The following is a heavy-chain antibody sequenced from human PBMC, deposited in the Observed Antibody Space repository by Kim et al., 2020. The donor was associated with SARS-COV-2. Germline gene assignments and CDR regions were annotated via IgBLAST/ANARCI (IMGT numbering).Heavy chain of an antibody. Sequence: GGSLRLSCAASGFTFSSYAMHWVRQAPGKGLEWVAVISYDGSNKYYADSVKGRFTISRDNSKNTLYLQMNSLRAEDTAVYYCARITVGAKVGLDFDYWGQGTLVTVSS. V-gene: IGHV3-30-3*01. CDR3: ARITVGAKVGLDFDY. CDR1: GFTFSSYA. CDR2: ISYDGSNK. D-gene: IGHD1-26*01. J-gene: IGHJ4*02.